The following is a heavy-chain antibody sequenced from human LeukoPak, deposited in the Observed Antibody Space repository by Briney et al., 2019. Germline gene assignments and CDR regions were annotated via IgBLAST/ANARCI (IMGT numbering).Heavy chain of an antibody. CDR3: ARAPHTFSAPPDY. CDR1: GYTFTGSY. D-gene: IGHD2/OR15-2a*01. J-gene: IGHJ4*02. CDR2: INPKSGGT. V-gene: IGHV1-2*02. Sequence: ASVTVSCKASGYTFTGSYMQWVRRAPGQGLEWRGWINPKSGGTDYAQKFQGRVTMSRDTSISTVYMELSSLRSDDTAVFYCARAPHTFSAPPDYWGQGTLVTVSS.